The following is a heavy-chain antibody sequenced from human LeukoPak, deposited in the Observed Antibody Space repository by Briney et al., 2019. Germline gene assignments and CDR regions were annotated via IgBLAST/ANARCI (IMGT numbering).Heavy chain of an antibody. V-gene: IGHV3-7*05. CDR2: IKADGSEK. D-gene: IGHD1-26*01. J-gene: IGHJ4*02. CDR1: GFSFSGHW. CDR3: AYRNNFEY. Sequence: GGSLRLSCAASGFSFSGHWMNWVRQPPGKGLEWVANIKADGSEKYYVDSVKGRFTISRDDAKRTVDLQMDNLRAEDTAIYYCAYRNNFEYWGQGALVTVTS.